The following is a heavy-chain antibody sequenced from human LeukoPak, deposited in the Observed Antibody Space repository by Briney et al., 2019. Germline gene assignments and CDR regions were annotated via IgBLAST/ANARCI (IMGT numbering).Heavy chain of an antibody. Sequence: GGSLRLSCAASGLAFSSYAMSWVRQAPGKGLEWVSTISVASNTFYADSVKGRFTISRDNSRNTVYLQMTSLRDDDTAVYYCADYGVSGVRNNFYWGQGTLVTVSS. J-gene: IGHJ4*02. CDR3: ADYGVSGVRNNFY. CDR2: ISVASNT. CDR1: GLAFSSYA. V-gene: IGHV3-23*01. D-gene: IGHD3-3*01.